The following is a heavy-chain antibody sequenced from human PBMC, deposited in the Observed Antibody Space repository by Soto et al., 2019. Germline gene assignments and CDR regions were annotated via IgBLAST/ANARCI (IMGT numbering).Heavy chain of an antibody. V-gene: IGHV3-23*01. J-gene: IGHJ5*01. Sequence: EVQVLESGGGLVQPGGSLRLSCAASGFTFSSNDMTWVRQAPGKGLEWVSTIDGSGETTNYADFVEGRFTVSRNNSKNPVYVQMNNLRADDTALYYCAKNSGWFDSWGQGTLVTVSS. CDR2: IDGSGETT. CDR1: GFTFSSND. D-gene: IGHD3-10*01. CDR3: AKNSGWFDS.